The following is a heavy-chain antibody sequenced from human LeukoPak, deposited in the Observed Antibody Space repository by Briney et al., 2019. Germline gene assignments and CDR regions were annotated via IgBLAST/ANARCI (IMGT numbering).Heavy chain of an antibody. Sequence: SETLSLTCSVSGGSISSYYWSWIRQPPGKGLEWIGEINHSGSTNYNPSLKSRVTISVDTSKNQFSLKLSSVTAADTAVYYCARGPNYYDSSGGRGAFDIWGQGTMVTVSS. J-gene: IGHJ3*02. D-gene: IGHD3-22*01. CDR2: INHSGST. V-gene: IGHV4-34*01. CDR1: GGSISSYY. CDR3: ARGPNYYDSSGGRGAFDI.